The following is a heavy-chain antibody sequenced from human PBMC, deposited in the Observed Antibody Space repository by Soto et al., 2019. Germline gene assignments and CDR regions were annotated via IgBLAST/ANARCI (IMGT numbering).Heavy chain of an antibody. Sequence: PSETLSLTCTVSGGSISSGDYYWSWIRQPPGKGLEWIGYIYYSGSTYYNPSLKSRVTISVDTSKNQFSLKLSSVTAADTAVYYCARGSLTRGGRQDGYWGQGTLVTVSS. CDR3: ARGSLTRGGRQDGY. CDR2: IYYSGST. CDR1: GGSISSGDYY. J-gene: IGHJ4*02. D-gene: IGHD2-15*01. V-gene: IGHV4-30-4*01.